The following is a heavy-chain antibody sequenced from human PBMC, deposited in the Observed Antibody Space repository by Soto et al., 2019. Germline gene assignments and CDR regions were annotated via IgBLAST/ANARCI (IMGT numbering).Heavy chain of an antibody. V-gene: IGHV4-59*01. CDR3: AREGTTVDSYYYYGMDV. CDR1: GGSISSYY. Sequence: QVQLQESGPGLVKPSETLSLTCTVSGGSISSYYWSWIRQPPGKGLEWIGYIYYSESTNYNPSLKSRVTISVDTSKNQFSLKLSSVTAADTAVYYCAREGTTVDSYYYYGMDVWGQGTTVTVSS. D-gene: IGHD1-1*01. J-gene: IGHJ6*02. CDR2: IYYSEST.